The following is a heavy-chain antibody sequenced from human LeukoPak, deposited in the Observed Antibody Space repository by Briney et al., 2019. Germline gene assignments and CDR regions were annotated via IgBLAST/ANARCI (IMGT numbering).Heavy chain of an antibody. CDR3: ARDWRRYGTYDY. Sequence: GGSLRLSCAASGFTFSNAWMSWVRQAPGKGLEWVATIKHDGSDKYYVDSVKGRFTISRDNAKNSLYLQMNSLRAEDTALYYCARDWRRYGTYDYWGQGTLVTVSS. J-gene: IGHJ4*02. V-gene: IGHV3-7*05. CDR1: GFTFSNAW. CDR2: IKHDGSDK. D-gene: IGHD5-18*01.